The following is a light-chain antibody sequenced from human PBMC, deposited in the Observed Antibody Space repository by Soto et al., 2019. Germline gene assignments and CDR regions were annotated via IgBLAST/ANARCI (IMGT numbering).Light chain of an antibody. CDR1: QNIGNH. CDR2: DTS. J-gene: IGKJ5*01. V-gene: IGKV1-39*01. Sequence: IQIAQSSSSPFASVESPVTITCRASQNIGNHLNWYQQKPGRGPKVVIFDTSTLQSGVPSRFGGNGSGTVFTLTISRLETDDFAVYYCQQYDRSIIFGQGTRLEIK. CDR3: QQYDRSII.